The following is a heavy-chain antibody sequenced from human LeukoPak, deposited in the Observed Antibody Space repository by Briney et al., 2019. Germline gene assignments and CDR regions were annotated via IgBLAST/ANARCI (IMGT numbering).Heavy chain of an antibody. D-gene: IGHD6-13*01. CDR1: GFTFSSYR. V-gene: IGHV3-21*01. J-gene: IGHJ4*02. Sequence: GGSLRLSCAASGFTFSSYRMNWVRQAPGKGQEWVSPINSSSSDRYYADSVKGRFTISRDNDKNSLYLQMNSVRAEDTAVYCCARVIAAAGCNHPDDYWGQGTLVTVSS. CDR2: INSSSSDR. CDR3: ARVIAAAGCNHPDDY.